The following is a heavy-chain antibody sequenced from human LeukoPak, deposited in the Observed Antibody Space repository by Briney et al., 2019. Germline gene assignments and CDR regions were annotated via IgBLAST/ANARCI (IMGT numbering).Heavy chain of an antibody. CDR1: GFTFSSYR. D-gene: IGHD3-22*01. V-gene: IGHV3-21*06. CDR3: ARDGLIAMSWFDP. CDR2: VSNISSYI. J-gene: IGHJ5*02. Sequence: PGGSLRLSCAASGFTFSSYRMNWVRQAPAKGLEWVSSVSNISSYIYYADSVKGRFTISRDNAKNSLYLQMNSLRADDTAVYYCARDGLIAMSWFDPWGQGTLVTVSS.